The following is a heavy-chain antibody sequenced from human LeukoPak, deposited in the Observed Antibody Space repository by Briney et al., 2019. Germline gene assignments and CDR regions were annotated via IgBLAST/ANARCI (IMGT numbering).Heavy chain of an antibody. CDR2: ISAYNGNT. J-gene: IGHJ4*02. V-gene: IGHV1-18*01. CDR3: ARALDGSGSYYTDY. D-gene: IGHD3-10*01. CDR1: AYTFSNYG. Sequence: ASVKVSCKTSAYTFSNYGFNWVRQAPGQGLEWMGWISAYNGNTKYAQKFQGRFTMTTDTSTSTAYMELRSLTSDDTAVYYCARALDGSGSYYTDYWGQGTLVTVSS.